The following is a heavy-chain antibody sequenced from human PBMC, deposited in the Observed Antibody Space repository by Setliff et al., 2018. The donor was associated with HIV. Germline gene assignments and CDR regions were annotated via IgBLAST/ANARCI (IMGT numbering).Heavy chain of an antibody. CDR3: ARAADYDFWSGYSSGWFDP. V-gene: IGHV1-3*01. CDR1: GYTLTELS. Sequence: ASVKVSCKVSGYTLTELSMHWVRQAPGKGLEWMGWINAGNGNTKYSQNIQDRVTITRDTSASTAYMELSSLRSEDTAVYYCARAADYDFWSGYSSGWFDPWGQGTLVTVSS. D-gene: IGHD3-3*01. J-gene: IGHJ5*02. CDR2: INAGNGNT.